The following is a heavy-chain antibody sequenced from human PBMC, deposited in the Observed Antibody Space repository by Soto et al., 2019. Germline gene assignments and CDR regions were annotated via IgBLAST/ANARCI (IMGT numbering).Heavy chain of an antibody. CDR3: AKDLHWYGMDV. D-gene: IGHD2-8*02. CDR2: ISSRDGRT. J-gene: IGHJ6*02. V-gene: IGHV3-23*01. CDR1: GFTFSNYF. Sequence: LSCVASGFTFSNYFMNWVRQAPGKGLQWISDISSRDGRTHYTDYVRGRFTISRDNSKNTLYLQMNSLRAEDTAVYYCAKDLHWYGMDVWGQGTTVTVSS.